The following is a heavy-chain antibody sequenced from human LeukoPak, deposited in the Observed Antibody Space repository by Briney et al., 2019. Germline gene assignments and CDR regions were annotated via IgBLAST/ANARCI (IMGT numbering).Heavy chain of an antibody. CDR1: GGSISSGGYY. D-gene: IGHD1-26*01. CDR3: ARLWGATHFDY. V-gene: IGHV4-39*01. Sequence: SETLSLTCTVSGGSISSGGYYWSWIRQHPGKGLEWIGSIYYSGSTYYNPSLKSRVTISADTSKNQSSLNLSSVTAADTAVYYCARLWGATHFDYWGQGTLVTVSS. CDR2: IYYSGST. J-gene: IGHJ4*02.